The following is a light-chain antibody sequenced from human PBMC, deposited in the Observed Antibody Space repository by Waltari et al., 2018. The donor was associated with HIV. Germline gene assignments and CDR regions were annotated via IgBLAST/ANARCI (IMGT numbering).Light chain of an antibody. Sequence: QPRSVSSGERQKATISSSVAGATFEKNYVSWYQQLPGTAPKLLISDNNKRPAVIFDRLAGLQSGRSATLCIRGLLRGDEVDYYCGAGDRRLSDYVVFGGGTKLTVL. CDR3: GAGDRRLSDYVV. V-gene: IGLV1-51*01. CDR2: DNN. J-gene: IGLJ2*01. CDR1: GATFEKNY.